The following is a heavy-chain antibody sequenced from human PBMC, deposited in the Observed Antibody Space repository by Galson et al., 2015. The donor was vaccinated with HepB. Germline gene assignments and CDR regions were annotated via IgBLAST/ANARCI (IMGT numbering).Heavy chain of an antibody. CDR2: ISANNGNT. V-gene: IGHV1-18*04. J-gene: IGHJ6*02. CDR1: GYTFTSYD. CDR3: ARGSGSSSGGIGV. Sequence: SVKVSCKASGYTFTSYDITWVRQAPGQGLEWMGWISANNGNTNYAQKLQGRVTVTTDTSTSTAYMELRSLKSDDTSVYYCARGSGSSSGGIGVWGQETTVTVSS. D-gene: IGHD1-26*01.